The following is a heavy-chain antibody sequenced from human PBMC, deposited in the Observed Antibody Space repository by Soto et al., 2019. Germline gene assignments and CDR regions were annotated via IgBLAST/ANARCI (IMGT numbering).Heavy chain of an antibody. V-gene: IGHV4-59*01. J-gene: IGHJ4*02. Sequence: QVQLQESGPGLVKPSETLSLTCTVSGGSISSYYWSWIRQPPGKGLEWIGYIYYSGSTNYNPSLKRRVTISVDTSKNQFSLKLSSVTAADTAVYYCAGGWGLVFDYWGQGTLVTVSS. CDR3: AGGWGLVFDY. CDR2: IYYSGST. D-gene: IGHD2-21*02. CDR1: GGSISSYY.